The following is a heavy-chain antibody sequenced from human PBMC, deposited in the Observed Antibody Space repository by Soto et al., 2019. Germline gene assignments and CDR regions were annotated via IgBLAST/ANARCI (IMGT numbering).Heavy chain of an antibody. D-gene: IGHD3-22*01. J-gene: IGHJ4*02. Sequence: QVQLVQSGAEVKKPGSSVKVSCKASGGTFNSFAMSWVRQAPGQGLEWMGGIIPFFGTANYAQKFQGRVTITADESTRTAYMELSSLRSEDTAMYYCASRYYYDTGGYYYDEGVYWGQGTLVTVSS. CDR2: IIPFFGTA. CDR1: GGTFNSFA. CDR3: ASRYYYDTGGYYYDEGVY. V-gene: IGHV1-69*12.